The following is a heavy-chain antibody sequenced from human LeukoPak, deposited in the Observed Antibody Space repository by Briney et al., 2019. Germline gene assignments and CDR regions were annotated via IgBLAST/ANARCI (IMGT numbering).Heavy chain of an antibody. CDR2: IYYSGST. D-gene: IGHD5-24*01. J-gene: IGHJ4*02. CDR3: AGEMAVYFDY. V-gene: IGHV4-59*12. CDR1: GGSISSYY. Sequence: SETLSLTCTVSGGSISSYYWSWIRQPPGKGLEWIGYIYYSGSTNYNPSLKSRVTISVDTSKNQFSLKLSSVTAADTAVYYCAGEMAVYFDYWGQGTLVTVSS.